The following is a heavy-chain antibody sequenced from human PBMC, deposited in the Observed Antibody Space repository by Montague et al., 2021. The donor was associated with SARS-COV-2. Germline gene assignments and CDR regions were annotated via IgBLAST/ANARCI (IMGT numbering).Heavy chain of an antibody. V-gene: IGHV3-30-3*01. J-gene: IGHJ4*02. CDR3: ASELADYGDFDY. CDR2: ISCDGSNK. CDR1: GFTFSSYA. Sequence: SLRLSCAASGFTFSSYAMHWVRQAPGKGLEWVAVISCDGSNKYYADSVKGRFTISRDNSKNTLHLQMNSLRAEDTAVYYCASELADYGDFDYWGQGTLVTVSS. D-gene: IGHD4-17*01.